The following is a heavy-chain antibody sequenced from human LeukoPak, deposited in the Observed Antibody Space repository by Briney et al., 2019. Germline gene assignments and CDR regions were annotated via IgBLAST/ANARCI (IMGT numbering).Heavy chain of an antibody. CDR3: XXXXXGGYSSSYYFDY. CDR2: INPNSGGT. D-gene: IGHD6-6*01. J-gene: IGHJ4*02. Sequence: GASVKVSCKASGYTFTGYYMHWVRQAPGQGLEWMGWINPNSGGTNYAQKFQGRVTMTRDTSISTAYMELSRLRSDDTAVYYCXXXXXGGYSSSYYFDYWGQGTLVTVSS. CDR1: GYTFTGYY. V-gene: IGHV1-2*02.